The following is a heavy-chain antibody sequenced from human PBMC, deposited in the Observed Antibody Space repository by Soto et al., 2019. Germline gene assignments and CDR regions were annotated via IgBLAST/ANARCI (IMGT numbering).Heavy chain of an antibody. CDR1: GYTFTSYD. CDR3: ARWGSTVNDDYYYYYMDV. J-gene: IGHJ6*03. CDR2: MNPNSGNT. Sequence: ASVKVSCKASGYTFTSYDINWVRQATGQGLEWMGWMNPNSGNTGYAQKFQGRVTMTRNTSISTAYMKLSSLRSEDTAVYYCARWGSTVNDDYYYYYMDVWGKGTTVTVSS. V-gene: IGHV1-8*01. D-gene: IGHD4-17*01.